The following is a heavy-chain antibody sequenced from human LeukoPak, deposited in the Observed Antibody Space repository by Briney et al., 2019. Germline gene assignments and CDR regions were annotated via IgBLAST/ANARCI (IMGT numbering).Heavy chain of an antibody. J-gene: IGHJ4*02. Sequence: GGSLKLSCAASGFTFSSYGMHWVRQAPGKGLEWVPFIRYDASNQYYAHSVKGRFTISRDNSKNTLYLQMNSLRAEDTAVYYCAKDADYYGPGSYLFPWGQGTLVTASS. CDR3: AKDADYYGPGSYLFP. CDR1: GFTFSSYG. D-gene: IGHD3-10*01. V-gene: IGHV3-30*02. CDR2: IRYDASNQ.